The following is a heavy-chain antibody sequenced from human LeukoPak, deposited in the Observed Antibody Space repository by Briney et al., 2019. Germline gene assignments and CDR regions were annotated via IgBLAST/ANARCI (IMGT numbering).Heavy chain of an antibody. V-gene: IGHV1-18*01. J-gene: IGHJ4*02. CDR3: ARGYSYGYYFDY. CDR1: GYTFTSYG. D-gene: IGHD5-18*01. CDR2: ISAYNGNT. Sequence: ASVKVSCKASGYTFTSYGISWVRQAPGQELEWMGWISAYNGNTNYAQKLQGRVTMTTDTSTSTVYMELSSLRSEDTAVYYCARGYSYGYYFDYWGQGTLVTVSS.